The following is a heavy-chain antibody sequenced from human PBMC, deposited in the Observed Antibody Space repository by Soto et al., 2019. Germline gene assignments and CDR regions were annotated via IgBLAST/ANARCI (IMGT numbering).Heavy chain of an antibody. CDR2: IDPNSGGT. Sequence: AASVKVSCKASGYTFTNYHIHWVRQAPGQGLEWLGWIDPNSGGTKYAQKFQGRVTVTRDTSISTAYMELNSLRSDDTAVYYCARSGGSYSDFDVWGQGTLVTVAS. CDR1: GYTFTNYH. D-gene: IGHD1-26*01. V-gene: IGHV1-2*02. J-gene: IGHJ4*02. CDR3: ARSGGSYSDFDV.